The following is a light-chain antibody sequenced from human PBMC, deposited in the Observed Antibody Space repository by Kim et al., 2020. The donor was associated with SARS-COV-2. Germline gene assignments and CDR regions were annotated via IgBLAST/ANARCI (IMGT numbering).Light chain of an antibody. J-gene: IGKJ1*01. Sequence: EIVMTQSPVTLSVSPGERATLSCRVSQSVSNNVAWYQHKTGQAPRLLIYAAATRATGIPARFSGSGSGTEFTLTISSLQSEDFAVYFCQQYNNWPRTFGPGTKVDIK. CDR3: QQYNNWPRT. CDR1: QSVSNN. CDR2: AAA. V-gene: IGKV3-15*01.